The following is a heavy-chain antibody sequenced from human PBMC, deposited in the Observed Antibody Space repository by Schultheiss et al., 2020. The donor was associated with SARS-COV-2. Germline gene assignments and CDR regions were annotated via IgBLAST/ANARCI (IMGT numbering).Heavy chain of an antibody. CDR1: GFTFSSYA. V-gene: IGHV3-53*01. Sequence: GGSLRLSCAASGFTFSSYAMSWVRQAPGKGLEWVSGIYSGGSTYYADSVKGRFTISRDNSKNTLYLQMNSLRAEDTAVYYCASGGAIVVVPAAIPFGDAFDIWGQGTMVTVSS. CDR3: ASGGAIVVVPAAIPFGDAFDI. CDR2: IYSGGST. D-gene: IGHD2-2*02. J-gene: IGHJ3*02.